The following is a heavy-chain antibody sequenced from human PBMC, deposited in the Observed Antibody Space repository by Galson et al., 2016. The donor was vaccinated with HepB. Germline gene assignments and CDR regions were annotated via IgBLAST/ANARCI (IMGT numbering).Heavy chain of an antibody. Sequence: SLRLSCAASGFTFSTYAMSWVRQAPGKGLEWVSAISGSGVNAHYADSVKGRFTISRDNAKNSLYLQRNSLRDEDTAVYYCAKEATATTGTKTKRVWYFDLWGRGTLVTVSS. CDR3: AKEATATTGTKTKRVWYFDL. CDR2: ISGSGVNA. D-gene: IGHD1-14*01. V-gene: IGHV3-23*01. CDR1: GFTFSTYA. J-gene: IGHJ2*01.